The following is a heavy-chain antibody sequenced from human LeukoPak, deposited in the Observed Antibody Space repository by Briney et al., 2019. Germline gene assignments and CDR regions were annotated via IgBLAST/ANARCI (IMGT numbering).Heavy chain of an antibody. CDR1: GYTFSRHW. Sequence: GGSLRLSCAASGYTFSRHWMTWVRQAPGKGLEWVANIKHDGSEKNYVDSVKGRFTISRDNAKNSLYLQMNSLRAEDTAVYYCATPLDYYDRSDSHQGGDWGQGTLVTVSS. CDR3: ATPLDYYDRSDSHQGGD. V-gene: IGHV3-7*03. J-gene: IGHJ4*02. D-gene: IGHD3-22*01. CDR2: IKHDGSEK.